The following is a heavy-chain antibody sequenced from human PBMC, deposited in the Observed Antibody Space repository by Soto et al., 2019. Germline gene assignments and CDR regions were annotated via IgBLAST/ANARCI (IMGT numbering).Heavy chain of an antibody. Sequence: AAVTVSCKAYGYTFPGYYMHWVRQAPGQGLEWMGWINPNSGGTNYAQKVQGWVTMTRDTSISTAYMELSRLRSDDTAVYYCASSDSSSWYGGMDVWGQGTTVTVSS. V-gene: IGHV1-2*04. CDR2: INPNSGGT. D-gene: IGHD6-13*01. CDR1: GYTFPGYY. CDR3: ASSDSSSWYGGMDV. J-gene: IGHJ6*02.